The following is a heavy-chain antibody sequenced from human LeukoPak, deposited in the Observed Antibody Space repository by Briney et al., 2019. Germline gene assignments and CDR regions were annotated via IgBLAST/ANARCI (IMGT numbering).Heavy chain of an antibody. V-gene: IGHV3-53*01. J-gene: IGHJ4*02. CDR2: IYYNGDT. CDR3: GPFGGTVAPGF. Sequence: GGSLRLSCAASGFTFSSNNLAWVRQAPGKGLEWVSNIYYNGDTKYSDSVRGRCTISRDNSKSTLHLQLTGLRAEATAVYYCGPFGGTVAPGFWGQGTLVTVSS. D-gene: IGHD3-16*01. CDR1: GFTFSSNN.